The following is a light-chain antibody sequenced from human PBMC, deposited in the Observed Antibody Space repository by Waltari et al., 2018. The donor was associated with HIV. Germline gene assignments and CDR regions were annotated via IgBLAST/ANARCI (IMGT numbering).Light chain of an antibody. J-gene: IGLJ3*02. CDR2: VDN. V-gene: IGLV6-57*03. CDR3: QSYDSRNHWV. CDR1: RGSIRSTH. Sequence: NFMLTQSHSVSESPGKTVTISCTRSRGSIRSTHAPWYQQRPGSAPTPRGFVDNQRPSGVPDRFSGSIDSASNSAYLTISGLKTEDEADYYCQSYDSRNHWVFGGGTKLTVL.